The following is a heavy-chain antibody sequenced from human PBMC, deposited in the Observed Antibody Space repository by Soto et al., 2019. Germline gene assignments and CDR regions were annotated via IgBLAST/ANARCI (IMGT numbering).Heavy chain of an antibody. CDR1: GYTFTSYY. Sequence: ASVKVSCKASGYTFTSYYMHWVRQAPGQGLEWMGIINPSGGSTSYAQKFQGRVTMTRDTSTSTVYMELSSLRSEDTAVYYCARSVICGGGSCPAEYYFDYWGQGTLVTVSS. CDR2: INPSGGST. J-gene: IGHJ4*02. CDR3: ARSVICGGGSCPAEYYFDY. D-gene: IGHD2-15*01. V-gene: IGHV1-46*01.